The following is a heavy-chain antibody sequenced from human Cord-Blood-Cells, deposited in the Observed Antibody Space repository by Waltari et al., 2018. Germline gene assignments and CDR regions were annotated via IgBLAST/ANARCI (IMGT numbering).Heavy chain of an antibody. Sequence: QVQLVESGGGVVQPGRSLRPSWAASGFPVSSDALPWVRQAPGKGLEWVAVISYDGSNKYYADSVKGRFTISRDNSKNTLYLQMNSLRAEDTAVYYCARGDGDLDYWGQGTLVTVSS. D-gene: IGHD7-27*01. CDR2: ISYDGSNK. CDR3: ARGDGDLDY. J-gene: IGHJ4*02. V-gene: IGHV3-30*04. CDR1: GFPVSSDA.